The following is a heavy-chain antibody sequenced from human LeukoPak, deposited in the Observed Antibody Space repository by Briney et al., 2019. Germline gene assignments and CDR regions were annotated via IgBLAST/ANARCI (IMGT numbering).Heavy chain of an antibody. D-gene: IGHD3-22*01. J-gene: IGHJ4*02. CDR2: ISYDGSNK. CDR3: AREYYYDSSGFGY. Sequence: GGSLRLSCAASGFTFSSYAMHWVRQAPGKGLEWVAVISYDGSNKYYADAVKGRVTISRDNSKNTLYLQMNRRRSEDTAVYYCAREYYYDSSGFGYWGQGSLVSVCS. CDR1: GFTFSSYA. V-gene: IGHV3-30-3*01.